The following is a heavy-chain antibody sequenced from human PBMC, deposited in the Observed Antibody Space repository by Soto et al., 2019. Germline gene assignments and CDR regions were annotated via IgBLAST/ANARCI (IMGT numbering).Heavy chain of an antibody. V-gene: IGHV4-34*01. CDR2: INHSGST. CDR3: ARSKSSRPQLNY. Sequence: SETLSLTCAVYGGSFSGYYWSWIRQPPGKGLEWIGEINHSGSTNYNPSLKSRVTISVDTSKNQFSLKLSSVTAADTAVYYFARSKSSRPQLNYWGQGTLVT. D-gene: IGHD3-10*01. J-gene: IGHJ4*02. CDR1: GGSFSGYY.